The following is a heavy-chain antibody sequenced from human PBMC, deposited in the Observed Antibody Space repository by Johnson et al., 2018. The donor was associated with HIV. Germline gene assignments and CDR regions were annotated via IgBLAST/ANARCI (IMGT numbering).Heavy chain of an antibody. V-gene: IGHV3-66*02. J-gene: IGHJ3*02. CDR1: GFSFSDHF. D-gene: IGHD3-10*01. CDR3: AREGALGAYDAFDI. Sequence: VQLVESGGGLVQPGGSLRLSCVGSGFSFSDHFMDWVRQAPGKGLEWVSVIYSGGSTYYADSVKGRFTISRDNSKNTLYLQMNSLRAEDTAVYYCAREGALGAYDAFDIWGQGTMVTVSS. CDR2: IYSGGST.